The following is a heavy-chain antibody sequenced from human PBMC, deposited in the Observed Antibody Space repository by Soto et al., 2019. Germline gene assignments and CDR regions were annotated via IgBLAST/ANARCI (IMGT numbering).Heavy chain of an antibody. CDR1: GFTFSSYW. CDR3: ARDREDSGYDIDDDY. V-gene: IGHV3-7*01. J-gene: IGHJ4*02. CDR2: IKQDGSEK. Sequence: GGSLRLSCAASGFTFSSYWMSWVRQAPGKGLEWVANIKQDGSEKYYVDSVKGRFTISRDNAKNSLYLQMNSLRAEDTAVYYCARDREDSGYDIDDDYWGQGTLVTVSS. D-gene: IGHD5-12*01.